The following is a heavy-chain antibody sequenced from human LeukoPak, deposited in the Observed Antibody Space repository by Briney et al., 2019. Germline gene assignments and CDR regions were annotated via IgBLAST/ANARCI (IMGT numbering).Heavy chain of an antibody. CDR1: GFTFSSYD. J-gene: IGHJ4*02. CDR3: ARGGNRCCSGGSCDMFDY. Sequence: GGSLRLSCAASGFTFSSYDMHWVRQATGKGLECVSAIGCAGDIYYPGTVKGQFTIAREKVNISLYNQKNSLRVGDTAVYYWARGGNRCCSGGSCDMFDYWGQGTLVTVSS. CDR2: IGCAGDI. V-gene: IGHV3-13*01. D-gene: IGHD2-15*01.